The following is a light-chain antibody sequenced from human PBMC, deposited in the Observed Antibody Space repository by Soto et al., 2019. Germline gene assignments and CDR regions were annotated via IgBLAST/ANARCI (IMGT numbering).Light chain of an antibody. CDR3: GTWHSSLGSGV. CDR2: END. J-gene: IGLJ2*01. Sequence: QAVVTQPPSVSAAPGQKVTISCSGGFTSIGSNYVSWYQQLPGRAPKLLIYENDKRPSGIPDRFSGSKSGTSATLDIAGLQTGDEADYYCGTWHSSLGSGVFGGGTKVTVL. V-gene: IGLV1-51*02. CDR1: FTSIGSNY.